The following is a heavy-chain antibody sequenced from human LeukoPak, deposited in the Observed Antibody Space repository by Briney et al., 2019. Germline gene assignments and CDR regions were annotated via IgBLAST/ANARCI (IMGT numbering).Heavy chain of an antibody. CDR3: ARRYQLLLTGWFDP. J-gene: IGHJ5*02. CDR1: GGSFSGYY. V-gene: IGHV4-34*01. D-gene: IGHD2-2*01. Sequence: SETLSLTCAVYGGSFSGYYWSWIRQPPGKGLEWIGEINHSGSTNYNPSLKSRVTISVDTSKNQFTLKLSSVTAADTAVYYCARRYQLLLTGWFDPWGQGTLVTVSS. CDR2: INHSGST.